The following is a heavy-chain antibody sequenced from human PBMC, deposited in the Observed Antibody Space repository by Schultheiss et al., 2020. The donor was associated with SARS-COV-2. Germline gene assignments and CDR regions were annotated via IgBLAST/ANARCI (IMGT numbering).Heavy chain of an antibody. CDR2: INHSGST. V-gene: IGHV4-34*01. CDR1: GGSISGYY. D-gene: IGHD2-8*01. J-gene: IGHJ5*02. Sequence: SETLSLTCTVSGGSISGYYWSWIRQPPGKGLEWIGEINHSGSTNYNPSLKSRVTISVDTSKNQFSLKLSSVTAADTAVYYCARINIVLMVYANNWFDPWGQGTLVTVSS. CDR3: ARINIVLMVYANNWFDP.